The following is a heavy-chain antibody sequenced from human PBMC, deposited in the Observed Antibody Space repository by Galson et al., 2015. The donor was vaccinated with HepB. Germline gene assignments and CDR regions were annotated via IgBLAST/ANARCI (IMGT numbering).Heavy chain of an antibody. Sequence: SLRLSCAASGFTFSSYAMSWVRQAPGKGLEWVSAISGSGGSTYYADSVKGRFTISRDNSKNTLYLQMNSLRAEDTAVYYCAKRAPYIYSSSSEPRYYYMDVWGKGTTVTVSS. CDR3: AKRAPYIYSSSSEPRYYYMDV. V-gene: IGHV3-23*01. CDR1: GFTFSSYA. D-gene: IGHD6-6*01. J-gene: IGHJ6*03. CDR2: ISGSGGST.